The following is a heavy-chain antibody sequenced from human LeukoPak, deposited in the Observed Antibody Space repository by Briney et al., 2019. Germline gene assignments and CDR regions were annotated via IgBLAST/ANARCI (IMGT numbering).Heavy chain of an antibody. CDR2: TNPNSGNT. V-gene: IGHV1-8*02. J-gene: IGHJ3*02. CDR3: ASNGGSYYDRAFDI. D-gene: IGHD1-26*01. Sequence: ASVKVSCKASGYTFTSYGISWVRQAPGQGLEWMGWTNPNSGNTGYAQKFQGRVTMTRNTSISTAYMELSSLRSEDTAVYYCASNGGSYYDRAFDIWGQGTMVTVSS. CDR1: GYTFTSYG.